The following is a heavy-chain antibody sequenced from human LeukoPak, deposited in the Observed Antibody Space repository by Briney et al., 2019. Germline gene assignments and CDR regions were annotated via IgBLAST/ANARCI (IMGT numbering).Heavy chain of an antibody. J-gene: IGHJ4*02. Sequence: GGSLRLSCAASGFTFSSYVMHWVRQAPGKGLEWVAIISYDGSNEYYADSVKGRFTISRDNSKNTLYLQMNSLRAEDTAVYYCASPPSHRYSRTSGVDYWGQGTLVTVSS. CDR2: ISYDGSNE. CDR1: GFTFSSYV. CDR3: ASPPSHRYSRTSGVDY. V-gene: IGHV3-30*04. D-gene: IGHD4-11*01.